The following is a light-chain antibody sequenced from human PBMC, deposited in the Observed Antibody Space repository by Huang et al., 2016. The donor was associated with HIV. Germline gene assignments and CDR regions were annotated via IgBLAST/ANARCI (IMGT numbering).Light chain of an antibody. CDR2: GAS. CDR1: EGIVNS. CDR3: QQYYSTPPWT. Sequence: DIQMTQSPSSLSASVGDRVTITCRAREGIVNSLAWYQQKTGKAPPLLLYGASRLESGVPSRFSGSRSGTDYTLTISDLQPEDSATYYCQQYYSTPPWTFGQGTKVEI. V-gene: IGKV1-NL1*01. J-gene: IGKJ1*01.